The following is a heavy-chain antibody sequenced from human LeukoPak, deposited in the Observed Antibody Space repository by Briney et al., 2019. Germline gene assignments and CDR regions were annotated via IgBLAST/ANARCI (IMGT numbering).Heavy chain of an antibody. D-gene: IGHD6-13*01. V-gene: IGHV3-23*01. Sequence: GGSLRLSCAASGFTFSSYAMSWVRQAPGKGLEWVSGISGSGGSTYYADSVKGRFTISRDNAKNSLYLQMNSLRAEDTAVYYCARDNDYSSSWYYYYYGMDVWGQGTTVTVSS. J-gene: IGHJ6*02. CDR3: ARDNDYSSSWYYYYYGMDV. CDR2: ISGSGGST. CDR1: GFTFSSYA.